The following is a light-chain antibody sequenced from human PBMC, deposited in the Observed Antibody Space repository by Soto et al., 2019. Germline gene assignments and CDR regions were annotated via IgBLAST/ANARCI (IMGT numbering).Light chain of an antibody. V-gene: IGLV1-44*01. CDR3: AACDDSLNGVV. Sequence: QSVLTQPPSASGTPGQTIAISCSGGSSNIGSHTVNWYQQLPGTAPRLLIYSNTQRPSGVPVRFSGSKSGTSASLAISGLQSEYEGDYYCAACDDSLNGVVFGGGTKLTVL. CDR1: SSNIGSHT. CDR2: SNT. J-gene: IGLJ2*01.